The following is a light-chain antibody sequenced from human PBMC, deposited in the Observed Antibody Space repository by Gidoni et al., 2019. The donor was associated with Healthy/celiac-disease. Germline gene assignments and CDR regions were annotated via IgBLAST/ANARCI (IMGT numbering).Light chain of an antibody. J-gene: IGLJ2*01. CDR1: SSDVGGSNY. Sequence: QSALTQPRSVSGSPGQSVTISCTGTSSDVGGSNYVSWYQQHPGKAPKGMIYDVTKRPSGVPDRVSGSKSGNTASLTISGLQAEDEADYYCCSYAGSSWGFGGGTKLTVL. CDR3: CSYAGSSWG. V-gene: IGLV2-11*01. CDR2: DVT.